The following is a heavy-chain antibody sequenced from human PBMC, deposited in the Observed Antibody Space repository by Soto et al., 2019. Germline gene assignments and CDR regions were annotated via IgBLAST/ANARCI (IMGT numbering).Heavy chain of an antibody. V-gene: IGHV5-10-1*01. J-gene: IGHJ6*02. Sequence: GESLKISCKGSGYSFTSYWISWVRQMPGKGLEWMGRIDPSDSYTNYSPSFQGHVTISADKSISTAYLQWSSLKASDTAMYYWARPPPPGLRYFDWLPTTSYCYGMDVWGQGTTVTVSS. D-gene: IGHD3-9*01. CDR2: IDPSDSYT. CDR1: GYSFTSYW. CDR3: ARPPPPGLRYFDWLPTTSYCYGMDV.